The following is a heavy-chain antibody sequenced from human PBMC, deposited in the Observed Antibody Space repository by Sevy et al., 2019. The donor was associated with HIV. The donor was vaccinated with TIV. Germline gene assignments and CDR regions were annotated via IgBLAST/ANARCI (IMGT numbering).Heavy chain of an antibody. CDR2: ISGSGGST. V-gene: IGHV3-23*01. Sequence: GGSLRLSCAASGFTFSSYAMSWVRQAPGKGLEWVSAISGSGGSTYYADSLKGRFTISRDNSKNTLYLQMNSLRAEDTAVYYCAKDELYYYDSSGYSRGRDDAFDIWGQGTMVTVSS. CDR3: AKDELYYYDSSGYSRGRDDAFDI. J-gene: IGHJ3*02. CDR1: GFTFSSYA. D-gene: IGHD3-22*01.